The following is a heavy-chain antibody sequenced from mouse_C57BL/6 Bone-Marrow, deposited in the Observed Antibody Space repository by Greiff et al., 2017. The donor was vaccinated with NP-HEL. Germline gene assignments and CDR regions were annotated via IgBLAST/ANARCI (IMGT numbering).Heavy chain of an antibody. D-gene: IGHD1-1*01. V-gene: IGHV14-2*01. CDR2: IDPEDGET. CDR1: GFNIKDYY. Sequence: EVNVVESGAELVKPGASVKLSCTASGFNIKDYYMHWVKQRTEQGLEWIGRIDPEDGETKYAPKFQGKATITADTSSNTAYLQLSSLTSEDTAVYYCARTGYYGSSYDYAMDYWGQGTSVTVSS. CDR3: ARTGYYGSSYDYAMDY. J-gene: IGHJ4*01.